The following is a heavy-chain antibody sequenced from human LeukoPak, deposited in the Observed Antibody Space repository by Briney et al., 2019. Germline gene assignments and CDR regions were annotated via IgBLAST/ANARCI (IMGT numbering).Heavy chain of an antibody. CDR2: ISGSGGST. Sequence: AISGSGGSTYYADSVKGRFTISRDNSKNTLYLQMNSLRAEDTAVYYCAKPGRAAAGTNDYWGQGTLVTVSS. D-gene: IGHD6-13*01. CDR3: AKPGRAAAGTNDY. V-gene: IGHV3-23*01. J-gene: IGHJ4*02.